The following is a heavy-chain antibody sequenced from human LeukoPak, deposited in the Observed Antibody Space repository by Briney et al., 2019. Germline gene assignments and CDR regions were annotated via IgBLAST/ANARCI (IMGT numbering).Heavy chain of an antibody. CDR3: AREGPYDSSGPDAFDI. Sequence: GGSLRLSCTASGFTFTTYWMSWVHQAPGKGLEWVANIKQDGSEKYYVDSVKGRFTISRDNAKKSLYLQMNRLRAEDMAVYYCAREGPYDSSGPDAFDIWGQGIMVTVSS. D-gene: IGHD3-22*01. V-gene: IGHV3-7*01. J-gene: IGHJ3*02. CDR1: GFTFTTYW. CDR2: IKQDGSEK.